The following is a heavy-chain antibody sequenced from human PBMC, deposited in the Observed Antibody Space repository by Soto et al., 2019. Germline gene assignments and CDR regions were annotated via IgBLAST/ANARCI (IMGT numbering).Heavy chain of an antibody. CDR2: ISANNGNT. CDR1: GYTFTSYD. J-gene: IGHJ5*02. D-gene: IGHD3-3*01. CDR3: ARRGYDFWSGYYPVDP. Sequence: ASVKVSCKASGYTFTSYDINWVRQATGQGLEWMGWISANNGNTNYAQKLQGRVTMTTDTSTSTAYMELRSLRSDDTAVYYCARRGYDFWSGYYPVDPWGQGTLVTVSS. V-gene: IGHV1-18*01.